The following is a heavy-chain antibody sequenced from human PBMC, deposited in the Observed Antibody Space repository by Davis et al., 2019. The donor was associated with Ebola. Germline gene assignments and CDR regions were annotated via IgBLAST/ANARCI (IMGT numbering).Heavy chain of an antibody. D-gene: IGHD2-15*01. CDR3: ARQVFCGDGKCYWRAAYTYGMDV. CDR1: GVSIRSYR. Sequence: MPSETLSLTCSVSGVSIRSYRWNWIRQPPGKGLEWIGYMYYSGTSNYNPSLRSRVTMSVDTSKNQFSLRLSSVTATDTAVYYCARQVFCGDGKCYWRAAYTYGMDVWGKGTTVTVSS. J-gene: IGHJ6*04. CDR2: MYYSGTS. V-gene: IGHV4-59*08.